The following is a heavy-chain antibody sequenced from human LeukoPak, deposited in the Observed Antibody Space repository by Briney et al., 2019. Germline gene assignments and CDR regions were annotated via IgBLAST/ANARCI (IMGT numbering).Heavy chain of an antibody. J-gene: IGHJ6*02. V-gene: IGHV4-59*08. CDR2: IYYSGST. CDR3: ARSSGWSYGMDV. CDR1: GGSISSYY. D-gene: IGHD6-19*01. Sequence: SETLSLTCTVSGGSISSYYWSWIRQPPGKGLEGIGYIYYSGSTNYNPSLKSRVTISVDTSKNQFSLKLSSVTAADTAVYYCARSSGWSYGMDVWGQGTTVTVSS.